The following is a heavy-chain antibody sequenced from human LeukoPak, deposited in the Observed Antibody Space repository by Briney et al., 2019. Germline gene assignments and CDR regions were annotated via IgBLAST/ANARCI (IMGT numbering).Heavy chain of an antibody. CDR3: GSSPYVWGIDH. Sequence: TGGSLRLSCAASGFTFSSYWMNWVRQAPGKGLVWVSRINSDGSSTSYADSVEGRFTISRDNAKNTLYLQMNSLRAEDTAVYYCGSSPYVWGIDHWGQGTPVTVSS. J-gene: IGHJ4*02. CDR1: GFTFSSYW. D-gene: IGHD3-16*01. V-gene: IGHV3-74*01. CDR2: INSDGSST.